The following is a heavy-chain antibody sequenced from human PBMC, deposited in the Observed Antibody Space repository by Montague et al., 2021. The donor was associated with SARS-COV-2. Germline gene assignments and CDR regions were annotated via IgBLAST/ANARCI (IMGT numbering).Heavy chain of an antibody. J-gene: IGHJ4*02. V-gene: IGHV4-61*02. CDR1: GDSITSYVSY. D-gene: IGHD2-21*02. CDR2: IYTTGST. Sequence: TLSLTCTVSGDSITSYVSYWSWIRQPAGKGLDWIGRIYTTGSTNYNPCLKSRLTISRDTSMNPFSLKLGAVTAADTAVYYCAGDDFHWDFDFWGQGTLVTVSS. CDR3: AGDDFHWDFDF.